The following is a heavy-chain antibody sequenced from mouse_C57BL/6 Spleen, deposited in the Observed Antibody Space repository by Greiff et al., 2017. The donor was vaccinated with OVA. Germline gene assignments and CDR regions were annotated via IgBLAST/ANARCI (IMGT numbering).Heavy chain of an antibody. CDR3: ARRVVATHWYFDV. J-gene: IGHJ1*03. D-gene: IGHD1-1*01. CDR2: IDPNSGGT. CDR1: GYTFTSYW. V-gene: IGHV1-72*01. Sequence: QVQLQQPGAELVKPGASVKLSCKASGYTFTSYWMHWVKQRPGQGLEWIGRIDPNSGGTKYNEKFKSKATLTVDKPSSTAYMQLSSLTSEDSAVYYCARRVVATHWYFDVWGTGTTVTVSS.